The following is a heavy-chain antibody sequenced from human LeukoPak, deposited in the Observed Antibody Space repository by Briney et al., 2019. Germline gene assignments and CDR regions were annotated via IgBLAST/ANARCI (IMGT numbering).Heavy chain of an antibody. D-gene: IGHD3-10*01. V-gene: IGHV3-30*02. J-gene: IGHJ6*03. Sequence: PGGSLRLSCAASGFTFSNYGMHWVRQAPGKGLEWVAMIRNDESFKNYADSVKGRFTISRDNSKNTLFLQMNSLRAEDTAVYYCARDRGYYYGSGSYYRYYMDVWGKGTTVTVSS. CDR1: GFTFSNYG. CDR2: IRNDESFK. CDR3: ARDRGYYYGSGSYYRYYMDV.